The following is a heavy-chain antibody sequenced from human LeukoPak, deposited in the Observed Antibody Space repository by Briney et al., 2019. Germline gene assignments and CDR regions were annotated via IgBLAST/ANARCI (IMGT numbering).Heavy chain of an antibody. Sequence: ASVKVSCKASGYTFIDYFIHWVRQAPGQGLEWMGWINPNSGGTNFAQKFQGRVTMTRDTSISTAYMELSRLTSDDTAVYYCARHVGGVEGRRLRLSTFDYWGQGTLVTVSS. CDR1: GYTFIDYF. J-gene: IGHJ4*02. CDR3: ARHVGGVEGRRLRLSTFDY. V-gene: IGHV1-2*02. CDR2: INPNSGGT. D-gene: IGHD5-12*01.